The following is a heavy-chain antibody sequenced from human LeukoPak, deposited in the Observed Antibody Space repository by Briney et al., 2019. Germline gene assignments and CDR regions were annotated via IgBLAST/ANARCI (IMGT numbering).Heavy chain of an antibody. V-gene: IGHV4-59*01. Sequence: ASETLSLTCSVSGDSISSYYWSWIRQSPGKGLECIGFIYYSGSTSYNPSLKSRVAISLDKSKSQFSLRLTSVTDADTAVYYCAREISVGLSGTLFDYWGQGTLVTVSS. CDR1: GDSISSYY. CDR2: IYYSGST. D-gene: IGHD1-26*01. J-gene: IGHJ4*02. CDR3: AREISVGLSGTLFDY.